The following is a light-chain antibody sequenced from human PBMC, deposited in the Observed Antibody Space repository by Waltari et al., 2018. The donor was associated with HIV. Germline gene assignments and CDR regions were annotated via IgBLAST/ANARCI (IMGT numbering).Light chain of an antibody. Sequence: EVVLTQSPGPLSLSPGERATLSCRASQSVRSSYMAWYQQKPGQAPRLFIYAASSRATGIPDRFSGSGSGTDFTLTISRLEPEDFAVYYCQLYDNSPLYTFGQGTRLEI. J-gene: IGKJ2*01. CDR3: QLYDNSPLYT. CDR2: AAS. V-gene: IGKV3-20*01. CDR1: QSVRSSY.